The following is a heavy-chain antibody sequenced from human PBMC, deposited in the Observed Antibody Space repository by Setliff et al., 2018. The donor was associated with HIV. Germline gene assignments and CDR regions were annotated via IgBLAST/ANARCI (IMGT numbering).Heavy chain of an antibody. Sequence: SQTLSLTCAVYNGSLGAHFWTWIRQPPGKGLEWIGNINGNTNTNYNPSLQSRVSMSMDTSKNQFSLKLRSVTAADTALYYCASHLVVSTGGVFDYWGQGNLVTVSS. CDR3: ASHLVVSTGGVFDY. J-gene: IGHJ4*02. D-gene: IGHD4-17*01. CDR1: NGSLGAHF. CDR2: INGNTNT. V-gene: IGHV4-34*01.